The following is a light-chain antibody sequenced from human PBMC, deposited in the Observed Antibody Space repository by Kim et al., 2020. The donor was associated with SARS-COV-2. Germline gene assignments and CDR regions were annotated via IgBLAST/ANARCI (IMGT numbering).Light chain of an antibody. CDR3: QSADSSGTWV. J-gene: IGLJ3*02. CDR2: KDR. V-gene: IGLV3-25*03. Sequence: SPGRRASISDCGCALPKEYACGYPRRRGLAPVLVIYKDRGRPSGIPEVFCGSSSGTTVTLTISVVQAEDEADYYGQSADSSGTWVFGGGTQLTVL. CDR1: ALPKEY.